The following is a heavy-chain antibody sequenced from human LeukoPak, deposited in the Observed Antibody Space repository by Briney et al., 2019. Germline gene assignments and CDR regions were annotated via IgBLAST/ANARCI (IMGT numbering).Heavy chain of an antibody. V-gene: IGHV4-34*01. CDR1: GGSFSDYY. CDR3: ARSVSGVESMAIVLTAAWYCIDG. J-gene: IGHJ6*03. CDR2: INHSGSA. Sequence: SETLSLTCAVYGGSFSDYYWTWIRQPPGKGLEWIGEINHSGSANYSSSLKSRVTISVDTSKNQFSLRLSSVTAADTAVYYCARSVSGVESMAIVLTAAWYCIDGWGKGTTVIVSS. D-gene: IGHD2/OR15-2a*01.